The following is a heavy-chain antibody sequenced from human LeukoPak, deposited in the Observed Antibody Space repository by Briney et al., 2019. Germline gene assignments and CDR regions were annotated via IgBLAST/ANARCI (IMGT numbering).Heavy chain of an antibody. Sequence: SVKVSCKASGGTFSSYAISWVRQAPGQGLEWMGGIIPIFGTANYAQKFQGRVTITADESTSTAYMELSRLRSDDTAVYYCARALPHIVVVTAFDYWGQGTLVTVSS. CDR2: IIPIFGTA. CDR1: GGTFSSYA. V-gene: IGHV1-69*13. J-gene: IGHJ4*02. CDR3: ARALPHIVVVTAFDY. D-gene: IGHD2-21*02.